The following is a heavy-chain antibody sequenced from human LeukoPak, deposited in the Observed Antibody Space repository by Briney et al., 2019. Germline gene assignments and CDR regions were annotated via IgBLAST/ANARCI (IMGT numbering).Heavy chain of an antibody. CDR2: INHSGST. CDR1: GGSFSGYY. CDR3: ARVKSRKDDY. D-gene: IGHD2-21*01. Sequence: SETLSLTCAVYGGSFSGYYWSWIRQPPGKGLEWIGEINHSGSTNYNPSLESRVTISVDTSKNQFSLKLSSVTAAGTAVYYCARVKSRKDDYWGQGTLVTVSS. V-gene: IGHV4-34*01. J-gene: IGHJ4*02.